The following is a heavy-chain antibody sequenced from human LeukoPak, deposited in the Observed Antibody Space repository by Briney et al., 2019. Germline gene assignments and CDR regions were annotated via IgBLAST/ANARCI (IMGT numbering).Heavy chain of an antibody. CDR3: ARAYVVTMVRGPLDY. CDR2: IRYDGSNK. V-gene: IGHV3-30*02. J-gene: IGHJ4*02. CDR1: GFTFSSYG. Sequence: GGSLRLSCAASGFTFSSYGMHWVRQAPGKGLEWVAFIRYDGSNKYYADSVKGRFTISRDNSKNTLYLQMGSLRAEDMAVYYCARAYVVTMVRGPLDYWGQGTLVTVSS. D-gene: IGHD3-10*01.